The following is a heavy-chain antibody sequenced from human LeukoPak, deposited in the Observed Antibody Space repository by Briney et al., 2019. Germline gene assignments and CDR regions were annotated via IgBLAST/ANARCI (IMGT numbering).Heavy chain of an antibody. CDR1: GFTFSDHY. CDR2: ISGSGGST. D-gene: IGHD5-12*01. V-gene: IGHV3-23*01. J-gene: IGHJ4*02. CDR3: ASLVATLQY. Sequence: GGSLRLSCAASGFTFSDHYMDWVRQAPGKGLEWVSAISGSGGSTYYADSVKGRFTISRDNSKNTLYLQMNSLRAEDTAVYYCASLVATLQYWGQGTLVTVSS.